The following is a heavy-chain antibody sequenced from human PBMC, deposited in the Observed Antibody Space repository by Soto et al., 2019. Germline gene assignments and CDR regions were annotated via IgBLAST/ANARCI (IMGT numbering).Heavy chain of an antibody. CDR2: IYHGGST. D-gene: IGHD2-2*03. CDR3: ARVDIVLVPAAVRRDYYYYGMDV. J-gene: IGHJ6*02. V-gene: IGHV4-4*02. CDR1: GTSISSSYW. Sequence: SETLSLTCAVSGTSISSSYWWSWVRQPPGKGLEWIGEIYHGGSTNYNPSLKSRVTISVDKSKNHFSLKVSSVTAADTAVYYCARVDIVLVPAAVRRDYYYYGMDVWGQGTTVTV.